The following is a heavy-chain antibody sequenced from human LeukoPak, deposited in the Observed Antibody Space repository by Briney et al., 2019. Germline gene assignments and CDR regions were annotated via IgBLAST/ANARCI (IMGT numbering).Heavy chain of an antibody. Sequence: GGSLRLSCAASGFTFSSYSMTRVRQAPGKGLEWVSYISSSTSTIYYADSVKGRFTISRDNAKNSLYLQMDSLRAEDTAAYYCARGGVYAFFDYWGQGTLVTISS. J-gene: IGHJ4*02. CDR1: GFTFSSYS. D-gene: IGHD5/OR15-5a*01. CDR3: ARGGVYAFFDY. CDR2: ISSSTSTI. V-gene: IGHV3-48*04.